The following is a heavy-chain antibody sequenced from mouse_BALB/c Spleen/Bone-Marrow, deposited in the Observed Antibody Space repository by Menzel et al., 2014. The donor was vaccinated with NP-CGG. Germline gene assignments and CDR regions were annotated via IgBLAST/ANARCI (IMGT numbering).Heavy chain of an antibody. CDR3: ARGSFRAIDA. CDR1: GYTFTRYW. CDR2: INPSTGDT. V-gene: IGHV1-7*01. Sequence: QVQLQQSGAELAKPGASVKMSCKASGYTFTRYWMHWVKQRPGQGLEWIGYINPSTGDTEHNQKFKDKATLTADMSSSTAYMQLSMLTADASAVYYGARGSFRAIDAWGQGTSVTASS. J-gene: IGHJ4*01. D-gene: IGHD1-1*02.